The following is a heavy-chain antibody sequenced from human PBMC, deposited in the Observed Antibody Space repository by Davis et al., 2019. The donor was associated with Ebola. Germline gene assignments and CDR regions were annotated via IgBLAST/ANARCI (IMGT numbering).Heavy chain of an antibody. CDR3: ARVQGYSSGWYGAWFDY. V-gene: IGHV3-74*01. Sequence: PGGSLRLSCAASGFTFSGSAMHWVRQAPGKGLVWVSRINSDGSSTSYADSVKGRFTISRDNAKNTLYLQMNSLRAEDTAVYYCARVQGYSSGWYGAWFDYWGQGTLVTVSS. CDR1: GFTFSGSA. CDR2: INSDGSST. J-gene: IGHJ4*02. D-gene: IGHD6-19*01.